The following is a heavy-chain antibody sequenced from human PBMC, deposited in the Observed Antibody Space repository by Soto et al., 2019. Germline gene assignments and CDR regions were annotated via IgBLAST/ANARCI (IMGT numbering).Heavy chain of an antibody. CDR1: GDTYTSYY. CDR3: ARGEKISVPGDRSIFEI. J-gene: IGHJ4*01. V-gene: IGHV1-46*01. Sequence: SSVKVCCKASGDTYTSYYIHWVRQAPGQGLGWMGTFNPSGGGTFYAQKFQGRVTMTGDTSTSTVYMELSSLRSEDTAVYYCARGEKISVPGDRSIFEIRGQGT. CDR2: FNPSGGGT. D-gene: IGHD6-19*01.